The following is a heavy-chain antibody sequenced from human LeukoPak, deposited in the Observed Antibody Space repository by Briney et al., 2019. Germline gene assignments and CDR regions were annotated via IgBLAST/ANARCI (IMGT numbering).Heavy chain of an antibody. V-gene: IGHV3-23*01. CDR3: ASPKYPGDSSGWYWFDP. CDR1: GFTFSNYV. D-gene: IGHD6-19*01. J-gene: IGHJ5*02. CDR2: IRGNGDTT. Sequence: GGSLRLSCAASGFTFSNYVMNWVRQAPGKGLEWVSGIRGNGDTTYYADSVKGRFTISRDDSKNTLYLQMNSLRAEDTAVYYCASPKYPGDSSGWYWFDPWGQGTLVTVSS.